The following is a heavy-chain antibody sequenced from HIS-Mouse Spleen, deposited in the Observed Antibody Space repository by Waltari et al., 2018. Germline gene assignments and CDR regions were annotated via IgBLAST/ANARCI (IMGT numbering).Heavy chain of an antibody. V-gene: IGHV4-34*01. CDR3: ARGEAEIAAAAYYYYYGMDV. D-gene: IGHD6-13*01. CDR1: GGSFIGSY. CDR2: INHSGST. Sequence: QVQLQQWGAGLLKPSETLSLTCAVYGGSFIGSYWSLCRTPPGTGLEWFGEINHSGSTNYNPSLKSRVTISVDTSKNQFSLKLSSVTAADTAVYYCARGEAEIAAAAYYYYYGMDVWGQGTTVTVSS. J-gene: IGHJ6*02.